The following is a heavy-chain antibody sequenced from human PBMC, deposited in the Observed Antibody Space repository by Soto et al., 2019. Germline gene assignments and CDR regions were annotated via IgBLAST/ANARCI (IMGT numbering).Heavy chain of an antibody. CDR1: GDSVSSNTAA. CDR3: ARVPIDVYGSGTSYDYYYNYGMDV. CDR2: THYRSGWYN. J-gene: IGHJ6*02. Sequence: PSQTLSLTCAISGDSVSSNTAAWNWIRQSPSRGLEWLGRTHYRSGWYNDYAVSVKGRLTIKADTSKNHFSLHLNSVTPEDSAVYYCARVPIDVYGSGTSYDYYYNYGMDVWGQGTSVTVSS. D-gene: IGHD3-10*01. V-gene: IGHV6-1*01.